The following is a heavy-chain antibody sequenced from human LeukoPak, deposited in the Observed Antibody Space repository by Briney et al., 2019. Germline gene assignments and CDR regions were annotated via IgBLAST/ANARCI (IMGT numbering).Heavy chain of an antibody. Sequence: PSETLSLTCTVSGVSVTAYYWSWIRQPPGKGLEWIGYIYNSGSTSYNPSLESRVTISVDTSKNQFSLKLSSVTAADTALYFCASSLKGVYSYGGPFDYWGQGTLVTVSS. CDR2: IYNSGST. J-gene: IGHJ4*02. CDR3: ASSLKGVYSYGGPFDY. V-gene: IGHV4-59*08. CDR1: GVSVTAYY. D-gene: IGHD5-18*01.